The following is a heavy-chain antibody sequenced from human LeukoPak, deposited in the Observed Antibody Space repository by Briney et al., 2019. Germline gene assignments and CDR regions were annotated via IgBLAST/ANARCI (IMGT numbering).Heavy chain of an antibody. Sequence: PGGSLRLSCAASGFTFSSYSMNWVRQALGKGLEWVSYISSSSSTIYYADSVKGRFTISRDNAKNSLYLQMNSLRAEDTAVYYCARDLSSGWSSWGQGTLVTVSS. CDR1: GFTFSSYS. J-gene: IGHJ4*02. V-gene: IGHV3-48*04. CDR2: ISSSSSTI. D-gene: IGHD6-19*01. CDR3: ARDLSSGWSS.